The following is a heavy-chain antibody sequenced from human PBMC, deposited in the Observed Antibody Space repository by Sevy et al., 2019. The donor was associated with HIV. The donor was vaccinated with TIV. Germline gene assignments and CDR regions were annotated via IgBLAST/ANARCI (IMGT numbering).Heavy chain of an antibody. J-gene: IGHJ3*02. CDR1: GFTFSSYS. V-gene: IGHV3-48*02. CDR2: INSSSSTI. D-gene: IGHD2-21*02. CDR3: AREGDHHVVVGTAADAFDI. Sequence: GGSLRLSCAASGFTFSSYSMNWVRQAPGKGLEWVSYINSSSSTIYYADTVKGQFTISRNNAKNSLYLHMNSLRDEDTAVSSAAREGDHHVVVGTAADAFDIWGQGTMVTVSS.